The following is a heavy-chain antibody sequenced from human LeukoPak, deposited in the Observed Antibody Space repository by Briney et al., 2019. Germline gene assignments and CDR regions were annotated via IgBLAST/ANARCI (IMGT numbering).Heavy chain of an antibody. CDR3: AANYGSGSYSSGYYYYGMDV. Sequence: VRQAPGQXXXGXXXISAYNGNTNYAQKLQGRVTMTTDTSTSTAYMELSSLRSEDTAVYYCAANYGSGSYSSGYYYYGMDVWGQGTTVTVSS. CDR2: ISAYNGNT. V-gene: IGHV1-18*01. D-gene: IGHD3-10*01. J-gene: IGHJ6*02.